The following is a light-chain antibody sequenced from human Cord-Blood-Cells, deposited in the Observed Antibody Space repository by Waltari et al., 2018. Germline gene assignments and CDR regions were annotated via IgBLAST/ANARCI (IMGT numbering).Light chain of an antibody. CDR2: DAS. CDR3: QQYGSSLMYT. J-gene: IGKJ2*01. Sequence: EIVLTQSPGTLSLSPGERATLSCRASQSVSSSYLDWYQQKPGQAPRLLIYDASSRATGSPDRFSGSRSGTDFTLTISRLEPEDFAVYYCQQYGSSLMYTFGQGTKLEIK. CDR1: QSVSSSY. V-gene: IGKV3-20*01.